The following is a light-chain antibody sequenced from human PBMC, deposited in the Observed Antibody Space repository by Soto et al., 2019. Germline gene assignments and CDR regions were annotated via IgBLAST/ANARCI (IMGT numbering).Light chain of an antibody. J-gene: IGLJ2*01. CDR1: SSDVGSYNL. Sequence: QSVLTQPASVSGSPGQSITISCTGTSSDVGSYNLVSWYQQHPGKAPKLMIYEGSKWPSGVSNRFSGSKSGNTASLTISGLQAEDEADYYCCSYAGSSTLRVVFGGGTKLTVL. CDR3: CSYAGSSTLRVV. V-gene: IGLV2-23*01. CDR2: EGS.